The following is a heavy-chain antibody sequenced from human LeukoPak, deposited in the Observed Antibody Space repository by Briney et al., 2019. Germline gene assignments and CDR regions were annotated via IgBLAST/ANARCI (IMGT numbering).Heavy chain of an antibody. V-gene: IGHV3-23*01. D-gene: IGHD2-8*02. CDR3: AKGKEPGAVDWFDP. J-gene: IGHJ5*02. CDR2: IAGTGET. Sequence: GGSLRLSCAASGFTFSQFCMMWVRQAPGKGLEWVSSIAGTGETYYADSVKGRFTVSRDNSKSTLYLQINSLTAEDTAFYYCAKGKEPGAVDWFDPWGQGTLVTVSS. CDR1: GFTFSQFC.